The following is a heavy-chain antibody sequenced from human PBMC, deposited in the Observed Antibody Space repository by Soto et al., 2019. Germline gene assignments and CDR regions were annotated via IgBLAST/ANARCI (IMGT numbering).Heavy chain of an antibody. Sequence: QVQLQESGPGLVKPSQTLSLTCTVSGGSISSGGYYWSWIRQHPGKGLEWIGYIYYSGSTYYNPSLKSRVTISVDTSKNQCSLKLSSVTAADTAVYYCARRIRFLEAWGFDPWGQGTLVTVSS. CDR3: ARRIRFLEAWGFDP. D-gene: IGHD3-3*01. CDR2: IYYSGST. CDR1: GGSISSGGYY. J-gene: IGHJ5*02. V-gene: IGHV4-31*03.